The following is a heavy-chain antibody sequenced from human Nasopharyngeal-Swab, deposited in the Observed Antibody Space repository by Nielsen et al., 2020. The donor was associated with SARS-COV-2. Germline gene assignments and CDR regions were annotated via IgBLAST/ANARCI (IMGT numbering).Heavy chain of an antibody. V-gene: IGHV3-7*04. CDR2: LNQDGSET. J-gene: IGHJ6*02. CDR1: GLSFSSHW. Sequence: GESLKISCAASGLSFSSHWMTWVRQAPGKGLEWVASLNQDGSETYYVDSVKGRLTISRDNGKNSVYLQMNRLRVEETAVYYCARGHYAMDVWGQGITVTVSS. CDR3: ARGHYAMDV.